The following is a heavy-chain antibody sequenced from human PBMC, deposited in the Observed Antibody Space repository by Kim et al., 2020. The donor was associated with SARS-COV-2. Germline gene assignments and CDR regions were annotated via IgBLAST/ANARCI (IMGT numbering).Heavy chain of an antibody. CDR1: GFTFSSYG. CDR2: IWYDGSNK. Sequence: GGSLRLSCAASGFTFSSYGMHWVRQAPGKGLEWVAVIWYDGSNKYYADSVKGRFTISRDNSKNTLYLQMNSLRAEDTAVYYCARDERYYGSGSPDYWGQGTLVTVSS. D-gene: IGHD3-10*01. V-gene: IGHV3-33*01. CDR3: ARDERYYGSGSPDY. J-gene: IGHJ4*02.